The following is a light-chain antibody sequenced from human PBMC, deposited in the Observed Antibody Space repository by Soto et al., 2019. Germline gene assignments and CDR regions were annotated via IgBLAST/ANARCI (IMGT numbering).Light chain of an antibody. Sequence: DIQLTHSPSLLSASVGDRVTITVRASHDISTYLAWYQQKPGKAPKLMIYEASTLQSGVPSRFSGSGSGTEFTLTISGLLPEDFATYHCQQLNTLPFTFGQGTQLEIK. CDR1: HDISTY. CDR2: EAS. CDR3: QQLNTLPFT. V-gene: IGKV1-9*01. J-gene: IGKJ5*01.